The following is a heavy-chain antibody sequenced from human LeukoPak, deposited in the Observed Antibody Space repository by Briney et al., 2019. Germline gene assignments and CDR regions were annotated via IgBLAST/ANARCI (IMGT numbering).Heavy chain of an antibody. J-gene: IGHJ4*02. V-gene: IGHV3-48*01. Sequence: GGSLRLSCVTSGFVFSSRGMVWARQAPENGLEWVSYISPRGETIYYADSVKGRFTVSRDNAKSSMFLQMESLRVEATAKYYCARVDGPTVFVYYLDFWGQGTLATVSS. CDR1: GFVFSSRG. D-gene: IGHD3-10*02. CDR3: ARVDGPTVFVYYLDF. CDR2: ISPRGETI.